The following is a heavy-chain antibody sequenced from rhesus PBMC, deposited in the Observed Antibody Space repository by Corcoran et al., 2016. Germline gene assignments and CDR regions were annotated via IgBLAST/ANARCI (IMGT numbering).Heavy chain of an antibody. V-gene: IGHV4S9*01. CDR1: GGSISDTYY. J-gene: IGHJ4*01. Sequence: QVQLQESGPGLVKPSETLSLTCAVSGGSISDTYYLNWIRQPPGKGLEWIGKYQGKSSDPVNSPSLKSRVTISKDTSKNQFFLKLTSVTAADTAVYYCARDIATVDYWGQGVLVTVSS. CDR3: ARDIATVDY. CDR2: YQGKSSDP. D-gene: IGHD5-36*01.